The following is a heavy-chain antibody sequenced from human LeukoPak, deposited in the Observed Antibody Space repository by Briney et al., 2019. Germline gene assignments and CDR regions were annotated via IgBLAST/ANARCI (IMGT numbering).Heavy chain of an antibody. CDR1: GGSISSGDYY. D-gene: IGHD4-17*01. J-gene: IGHJ4*02. CDR3: ARSSRDYDLDY. Sequence: SETLSLTCTVSGGSISSGDYYWSWIRQPPGKGLEWIGYIYYSGSTYYNPSLKSRVTISVDTSKNQFSLKLSSVTAAGTAVYYCARSSRDYDLDYWGQGTLVTVSS. CDR2: IYYSGST. V-gene: IGHV4-30-4*01.